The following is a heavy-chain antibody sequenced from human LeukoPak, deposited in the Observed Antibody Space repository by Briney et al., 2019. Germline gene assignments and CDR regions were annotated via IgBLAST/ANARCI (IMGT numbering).Heavy chain of an antibody. CDR2: ISYDGSNK. D-gene: IGHD3-3*01. CDR1: GFTFSSYG. Sequence: PGRSLGLSCTASGFTFSSYGMHWVRQAPGKGLEWVAVISYDGSNKYYADSVKGRFTISRDNSKNTLYVQMNSLRAEDTAVYYCARDPAKFWSGHDYWGQGTLVTVSS. J-gene: IGHJ4*02. V-gene: IGHV3-30*03. CDR3: ARDPAKFWSGHDY.